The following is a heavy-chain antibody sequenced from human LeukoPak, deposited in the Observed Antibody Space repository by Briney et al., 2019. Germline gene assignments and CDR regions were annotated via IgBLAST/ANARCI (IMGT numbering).Heavy chain of an antibody. D-gene: IGHD6-19*01. Sequence: SETLSLTCSVSGASISSGSNYWGWIRQPPGKTLEWIGSIYSSGSTYYNPSLKSRVIIIIDTPKNHFSLTLGSVTAADTAVYYCAREDIAVAGHRSPGAFDIWGQGTMVTVSS. CDR1: GASISSGSNY. V-gene: IGHV4-39*07. J-gene: IGHJ3*02. CDR2: IYSSGST. CDR3: AREDIAVAGHRSPGAFDI.